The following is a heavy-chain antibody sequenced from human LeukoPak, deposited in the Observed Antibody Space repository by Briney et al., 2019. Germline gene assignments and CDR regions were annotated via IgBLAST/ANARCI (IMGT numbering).Heavy chain of an antibody. CDR3: AKDFRDSGDYHLFDY. V-gene: IGHV3-23*01. CDR2: ISDSGGRI. J-gene: IGHJ4*02. CDR1: GFTFSSYA. Sequence: GGSLRLSCAASGFTFSSYAMSWVRQAPGKGLEWVSSISDSGGRIYYAGSVKGRFTISRDNSKNSLFLQMNSLRAEDTAVYYCAKDFRDSGDYHLFDYWGQGTLVTVSS. D-gene: IGHD4-17*01.